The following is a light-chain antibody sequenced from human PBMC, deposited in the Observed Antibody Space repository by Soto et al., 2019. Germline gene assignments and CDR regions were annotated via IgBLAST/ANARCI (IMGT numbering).Light chain of an antibody. CDR1: SSNIGSNY. CDR2: KNN. CDR3: AAWDDSLSGVV. V-gene: IGLV1-47*01. J-gene: IGLJ2*01. Sequence: QSVLTQPPSASGTPGQRVTISCSGSSSNIGSNYVYWYQQLPGTAPKLLIYKNNQRPSGVPDRFSGSKSGPSASLAISGLRSEDEADYYCAAWDDSLSGVVFGGGTKLTGL.